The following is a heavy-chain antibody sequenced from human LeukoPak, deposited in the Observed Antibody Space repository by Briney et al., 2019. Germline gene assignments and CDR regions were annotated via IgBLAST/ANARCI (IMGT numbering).Heavy chain of an antibody. V-gene: IGHV3-23*01. CDR1: GFIFNNYV. CDR3: AKGEGPTVGIT. J-gene: IGHJ4*02. CDR2: SGGGGGRT. Sequence: GGSLGLSCAASGFIFNNYVMSWVRQGPGKGLEWVSASGGGGGRTYYADSVKGRFTISRDNSKNTLFLQMGSLRAEDTAVYYCAKGEGPTVGITWGQGTLVTVTS. D-gene: IGHD1-7*01.